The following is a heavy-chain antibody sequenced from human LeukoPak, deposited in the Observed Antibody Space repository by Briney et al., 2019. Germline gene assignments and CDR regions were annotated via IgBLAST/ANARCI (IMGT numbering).Heavy chain of an antibody. D-gene: IGHD3-10*01. CDR1: GFTFSSYA. J-gene: IGHJ4*02. Sequence: LSGGSLRLSCAASGFTFSSYAMSWVRQAPGKGLEWVANIKEDASEKYYVDSVKGRFTLSRDNARNSLYLQMNSLRAEDTAVYYCATFDYYGSGGLFDYWGQGTLVTVSS. CDR2: IKEDASEK. V-gene: IGHV3-7*01. CDR3: ATFDYYGSGGLFDY.